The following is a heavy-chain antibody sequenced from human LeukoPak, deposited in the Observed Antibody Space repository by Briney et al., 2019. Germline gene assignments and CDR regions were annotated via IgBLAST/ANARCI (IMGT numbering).Heavy chain of an antibody. CDR3: AKDRQWLETDAFDI. J-gene: IGHJ3*02. CDR1: GFTVNTNY. D-gene: IGHD6-19*01. CDR2: MHSVGTT. V-gene: IGHV3-53*01. Sequence: GGSLRLSCAASGFTVNTNYMSWVRQAPGKGLEWVSIMHSVGTTYYADSVKGRFTFSRDNSKNTLYLQMNSLRAEDTAVYYCAKDRQWLETDAFDIWGQGTMVTVSS.